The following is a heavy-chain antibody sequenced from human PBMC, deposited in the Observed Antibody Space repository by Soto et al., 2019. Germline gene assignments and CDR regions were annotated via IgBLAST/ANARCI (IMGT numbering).Heavy chain of an antibody. Sequence: QMQLVQSGPEVKKPGTSVKVSCKASGVTFTSSAVQWVRQARGQRLEWIGWIVVGSDNTNYAQKFQERVTITRDMSTSKAYMALSSLSSVDMAVYYCAGSRDQHQLFHDAFDIWGQGTMVTVSS. J-gene: IGHJ3*02. CDR3: AGSRDQHQLFHDAFDI. CDR1: GVTFTSSA. V-gene: IGHV1-58*01. D-gene: IGHD2-21*01. CDR2: IVVGSDNT.